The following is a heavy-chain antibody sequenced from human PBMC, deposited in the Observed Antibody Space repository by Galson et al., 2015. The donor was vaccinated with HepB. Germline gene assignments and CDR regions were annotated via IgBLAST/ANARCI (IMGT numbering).Heavy chain of an antibody. V-gene: IGHV1-3*01. CDR2: INAGNGNT. Sequence: SVKVSCKASGYTFTGYYMHWVRQAPGQGLEWMGWINAGNGNTKYSQKFQGRVTITRDTSASTAYMELSSLRSEDTAVYYCARDGWFGELFSLMDVWGQGTTVTVSS. D-gene: IGHD3-10*01. J-gene: IGHJ6*02. CDR3: ARDGWFGELFSLMDV. CDR1: GYTFTGYY.